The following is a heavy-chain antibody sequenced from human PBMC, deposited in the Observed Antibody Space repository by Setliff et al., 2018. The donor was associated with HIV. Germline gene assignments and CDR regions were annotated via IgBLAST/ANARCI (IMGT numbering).Heavy chain of an antibody. CDR2: IYFTGSS. Sequence: SSETLSLTCTVSGGSMRSGGYSWNWIRQPPGKGLEWIGYIYFTGSSDNNPSLKSRVTLSVDTSKHQFSLKLSSVTAADTAVYYCARVQMAYAAFDVWGQGTMVTVSS. CDR3: ARVQMAYAAFDV. V-gene: IGHV4-61*08. J-gene: IGHJ3*01. CDR1: GGSMRSGGYS. D-gene: IGHD4-17*01.